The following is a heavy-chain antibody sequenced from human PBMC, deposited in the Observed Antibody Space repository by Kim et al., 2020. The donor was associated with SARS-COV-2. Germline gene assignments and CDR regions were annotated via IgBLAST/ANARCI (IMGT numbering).Heavy chain of an antibody. Sequence: ASVKVSCKPSGYTFTSYAIHWVRQAPGQRLEWMGWINAGNGNTKYSQKFQGRVTFIRDTSASTAYMELSSLRSEDTAVYYCARGRIAAPGTRAYYFDYWGQGTLVTVSS. D-gene: IGHD6-13*01. CDR1: GYTFTSYA. V-gene: IGHV1-3*01. CDR2: INAGNGNT. J-gene: IGHJ4*02. CDR3: ARGRIAAPGTRAYYFDY.